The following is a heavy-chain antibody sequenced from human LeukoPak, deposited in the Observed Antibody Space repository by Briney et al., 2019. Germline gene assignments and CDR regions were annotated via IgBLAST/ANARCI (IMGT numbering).Heavy chain of an antibody. D-gene: IGHD6-13*01. CDR3: ARVGRKAAAVHY. CDR1: GGSISSYY. J-gene: IGHJ4*02. CDR2: IYYSGST. Sequence: PSETLSLTCTVSGGSISSYYWSWIRQPPGKGLEWIGYIYYSGSTNYNPSLKSRVTISVDTSKNQFSLKLSSVTAADTAVYYCARVGRKAAAVHYWGQGTLVTVSS. V-gene: IGHV4-59*01.